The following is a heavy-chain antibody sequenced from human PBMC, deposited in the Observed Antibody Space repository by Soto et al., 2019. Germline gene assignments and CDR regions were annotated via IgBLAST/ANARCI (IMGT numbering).Heavy chain of an antibody. J-gene: IGHJ6*02. D-gene: IGHD5-12*01. CDR2: MNPNTGNT. CDR1: GYTFTTYD. CDR3: AGPYGVPTSYHYYYGMDV. V-gene: IGHV1-8*01. Sequence: ASVKVSCKASGYTFTTYDINWVRQATGQGLEWMGWMNPNTGNTGSAQKFQGRVTTTRNTSISTAYMELSSLRSEDTAVYYCAGPYGVPTSYHYYYGMDVWGQGTTVTVSS.